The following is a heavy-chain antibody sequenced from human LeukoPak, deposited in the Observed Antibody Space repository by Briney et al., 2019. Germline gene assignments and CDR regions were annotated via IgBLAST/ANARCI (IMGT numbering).Heavy chain of an antibody. V-gene: IGHV3-33*06. D-gene: IGHD6-13*01. Sequence: GGSLRLSCAASGFTFSSYGMHWVRQAPGKGLEWVAVTWYDGSKKYYADSVKGRFTISRDNSKNTLYLQMNSLRAEDTAVYYCAKDSSSWYNYFDYWGQGTLVTVSS. CDR1: GFTFSSYG. CDR3: AKDSSSWYNYFDY. CDR2: TWYDGSKK. J-gene: IGHJ4*02.